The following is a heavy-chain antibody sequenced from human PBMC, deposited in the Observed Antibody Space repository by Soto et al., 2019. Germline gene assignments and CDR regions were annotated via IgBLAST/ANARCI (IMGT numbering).Heavy chain of an antibody. CDR1: GGSISSGGYY. J-gene: IGHJ6*02. D-gene: IGHD2-15*01. V-gene: IGHV4-31*03. CDR3: ARDLLLGGENYYYGMYF. CDR2: IYYSGST. Sequence: SETLSLTCTVSGGSISSGGYYWSWIRQHPGKGLEWIGYIYYSGSTYYNPSLKSRVTISVDTSKNQFSLKLSSVTAADTAVYYCARDLLLGGENYYYGMYFWGQGSTVTVS.